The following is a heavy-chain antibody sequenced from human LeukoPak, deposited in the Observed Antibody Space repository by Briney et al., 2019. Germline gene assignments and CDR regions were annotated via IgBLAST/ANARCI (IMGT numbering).Heavy chain of an antibody. CDR2: IYYSGST. J-gene: IGHJ5*02. V-gene: IGHV4-59*01. Sequence: SETLSLTCTVSGGSISSYCWSWIRQPPGKGLEWIGYIYYSGSTNYNPSLKSRVTISVDTSKNQFSLKLSSVTAADTAVYYCARDKGSIDPWGQGTLVTVSS. D-gene: IGHD2-2*01. CDR3: ARDKGSIDP. CDR1: GGSISSYC.